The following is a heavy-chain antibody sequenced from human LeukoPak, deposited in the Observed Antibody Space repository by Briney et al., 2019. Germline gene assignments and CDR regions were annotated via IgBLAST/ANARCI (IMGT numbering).Heavy chain of an antibody. CDR2: IYYSGST. CDR3: ARLDYSVDV. V-gene: IGHV4-59*08. CDR1: GGSISSYY. Sequence: SETLSLTCTVSGGSISSYYWSWIRQPPGKGLEWIGYIYYSGSTNYNPSLKSRVTISVDTSKNQFSLKLSSVTAADTAVYYCARLDYSVDVWGQGTTVTVSS. J-gene: IGHJ6*02.